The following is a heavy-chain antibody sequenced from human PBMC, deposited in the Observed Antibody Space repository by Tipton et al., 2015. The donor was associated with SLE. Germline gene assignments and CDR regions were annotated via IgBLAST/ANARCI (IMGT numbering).Heavy chain of an antibody. J-gene: IGHJ4*02. CDR1: GGSFSGYY. CDR2: VYDSGIT. D-gene: IGHD3-16*02. Sequence: TLSLTCAVYGGSFSGYYWGCIRQSPGKGLEWIGSVYDSGITYYSPSLKSRVTISVDTSKSQFYLTLSAVTAADTAVYFCARGPHFPVRKFIVHHFDYWGQGILVTVSS. V-gene: IGHV4-34*01. CDR3: ARGPHFPVRKFIVHHFDY.